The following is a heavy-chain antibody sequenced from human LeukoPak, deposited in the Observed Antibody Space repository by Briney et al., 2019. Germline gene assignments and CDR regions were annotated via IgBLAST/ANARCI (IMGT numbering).Heavy chain of an antibody. D-gene: IGHD3-3*01. CDR3: ARDQYYDFWSGYYPFDY. J-gene: IGHJ4*02. Sequence: PGGSLRLSCAASGFTFSSYSMNWVRQAPGKGLEWVSSISSSSSYIYYADSVKGRFTISRDNAKNSLYLQMNSLRAEDTAVYYCARDQYYDFWSGYYPFDYWGQGTLVTVSS. CDR1: GFTFSSYS. CDR2: ISSSSSYI. V-gene: IGHV3-21*01.